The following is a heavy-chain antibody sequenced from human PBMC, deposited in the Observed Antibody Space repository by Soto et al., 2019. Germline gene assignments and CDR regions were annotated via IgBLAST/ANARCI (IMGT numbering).Heavy chain of an antibody. Sequence: SETLSLTCTVSGGSISSGGYYWSWIRQHPGKGLEWIGYIYYSGSTYYNPSLKSRVTISVDTSKNQFSLKLSSVTAADTAVYYCARDLRMIVVRSGALAIWGQGTVVTVSS. CDR1: GGSISSGGYY. CDR2: IYYSGST. D-gene: IGHD3-22*01. V-gene: IGHV4-31*03. J-gene: IGHJ3*02. CDR3: ARDLRMIVVRSGALAI.